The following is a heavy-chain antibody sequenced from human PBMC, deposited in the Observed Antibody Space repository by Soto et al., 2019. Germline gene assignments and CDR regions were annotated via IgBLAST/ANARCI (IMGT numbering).Heavy chain of an antibody. CDR1: GFNFTNYA. V-gene: IGHV3-23*01. Sequence: GGSLRLSCEASGFNFTNYAMSWVRQAPGKGLEWVSAISGSGGSTYYADSVKGRFTISRDNSKNTLYLQMNSLRAEDTAVYYCASGYSYANTWGQGTLVTVSS. J-gene: IGHJ5*02. D-gene: IGHD5-18*01. CDR2: ISGSGGST. CDR3: ASGYSYANT.